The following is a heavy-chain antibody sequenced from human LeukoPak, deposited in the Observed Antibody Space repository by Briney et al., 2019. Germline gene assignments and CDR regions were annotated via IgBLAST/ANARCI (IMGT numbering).Heavy chain of an antibody. CDR1: GGSISSYY. J-gene: IGHJ3*02. D-gene: IGHD5-18*01. CDR2: IYYSGST. CDR3: ARDLGVMVRAFDI. V-gene: IGHV4-59*01. Sequence: TSETLSLTCTVSGGSISSYYWSWIRQPPGKRLEWIGYIYYSGSTSYNPSLKSQVTISVDTSKNQISLKLSSVTAADTAVYYCARDLGVMVRAFDIWGQGTMVTVSS.